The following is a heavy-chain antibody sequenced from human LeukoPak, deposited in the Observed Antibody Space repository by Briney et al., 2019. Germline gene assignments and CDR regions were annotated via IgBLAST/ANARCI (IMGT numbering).Heavy chain of an antibody. CDR2: ISYDGSNK. J-gene: IGHJ6*02. CDR1: GFTFSSYG. V-gene: IGHV3-30*18. Sequence: GGSLRLSCAASGFTFSSYGMHWVRQAPGKGLEWVAVISYDGSNKYYADSVKGRFTISRDNSKNTLYLQMNSLRAEDTAVYYCAKDYFVIWKLWIGDQNYYGMDVWGQGTTVTVSS. CDR3: AKDYFVIWKLWIGDQNYYGMDV. D-gene: IGHD3-10*01.